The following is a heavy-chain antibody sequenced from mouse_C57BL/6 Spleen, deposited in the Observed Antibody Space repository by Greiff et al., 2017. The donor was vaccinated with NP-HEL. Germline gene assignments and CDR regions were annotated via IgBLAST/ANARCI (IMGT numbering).Heavy chain of an antibody. V-gene: IGHV1-76*01. J-gene: IGHJ3*01. CDR1: GYTFTDYY. D-gene: IGHD2-5*01. CDR2: IYPGSGNT. Sequence: VKLMESGAELVRPGASVKLSCKASGYTFTDYYINWVKQRPGQGLEWIARIYPGSGNTYYNEKFKGKATLTAEKSSSTAYMQLSSLTSEDSAVYFCARSGYSTPFAYWGQGTLVTVSA. CDR3: ARSGYSTPFAY.